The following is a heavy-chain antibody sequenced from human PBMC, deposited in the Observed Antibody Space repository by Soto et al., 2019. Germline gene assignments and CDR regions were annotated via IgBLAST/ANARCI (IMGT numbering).Heavy chain of an antibody. CDR1: GGTFSSYA. CDR3: ARGVRGAKSDAFDI. CDR2: IIPIFGTA. Sequence: QVQLVQSGAEVKTPGSSVKVSCKASGGTFSSYAISWVRQAPGQGLEWMGGIIPIFGTANYAKKFQGRVTSTADESTSTAYMELSSLRTEDTAVYYGARGVRGAKSDAFDIWGQGTMVTVSS. V-gene: IGHV1-69*01. J-gene: IGHJ3*02. D-gene: IGHD3-10*01.